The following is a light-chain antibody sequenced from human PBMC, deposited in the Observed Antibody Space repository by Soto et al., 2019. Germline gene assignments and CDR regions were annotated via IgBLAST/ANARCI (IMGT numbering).Light chain of an antibody. CDR2: DVS. CDR3: TSYTGSITVV. Sequence: QSVLTQPASVSGSPGQSITISCTGTSSDIGYYNYVSWYQHHPGKAPKLMIYDVSNRPSGVSNRFSGSKSGNTASLTISGLQAEDEADYYCTSYTGSITVVFGGGTKLTVL. V-gene: IGLV2-14*03. J-gene: IGLJ2*01. CDR1: SSDIGYYNY.